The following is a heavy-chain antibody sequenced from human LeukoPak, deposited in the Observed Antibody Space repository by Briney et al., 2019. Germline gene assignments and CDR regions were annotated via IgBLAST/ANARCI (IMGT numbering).Heavy chain of an antibody. D-gene: IGHD4-11*01. Sequence: PGGSLRLSCAPSGFTFSSYAMHWVRRAPGKGLEWVAVISYAGSNKFYADSVRGRVTISRDNSKNTLYPQMNSLGAEDTAVYYCARGQHRVTYSDDAFDIWGQGTMVTVSS. CDR2: ISYAGSNK. V-gene: IGHV3-30-3*01. CDR1: GFTFSSYA. J-gene: IGHJ3*02. CDR3: ARGQHRVTYSDDAFDI.